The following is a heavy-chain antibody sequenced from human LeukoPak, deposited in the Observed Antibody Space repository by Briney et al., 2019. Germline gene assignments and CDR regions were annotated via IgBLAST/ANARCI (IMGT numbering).Heavy chain of an antibody. Sequence: GGSLRLSCAASGFTFSAYAMTWVRQAPGKGLEWVATIRVDGSVEYPEDSRKGRFTISRDNAWNSLSLQMDSLRVEDTAVYYCATYSGPDKWDASDMWGQGTLVTVSP. CDR2: IRVDGSVE. V-gene: IGHV3-7*01. CDR1: GFTFSAYA. D-gene: IGHD1-26*01. CDR3: ATYSGPDKWDASDM. J-gene: IGHJ3*02.